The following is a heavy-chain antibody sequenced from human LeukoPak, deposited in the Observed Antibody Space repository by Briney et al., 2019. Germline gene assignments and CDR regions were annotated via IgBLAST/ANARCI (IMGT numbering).Heavy chain of an antibody. CDR2: INAYNGNT. J-gene: IGHJ4*02. CDR1: GYTFTTYG. Sequence: ASVKVSCKASGYTFTTYGISWVRQAPGQGLEWVGWINAYNGNTIYAQKLQGRVTMTTDTSASTAYTELRSLRSDDTAVYYCARASDLDSFDYWGQGTLVTVSS. CDR3: ARASDLDSFDY. V-gene: IGHV1-18*01.